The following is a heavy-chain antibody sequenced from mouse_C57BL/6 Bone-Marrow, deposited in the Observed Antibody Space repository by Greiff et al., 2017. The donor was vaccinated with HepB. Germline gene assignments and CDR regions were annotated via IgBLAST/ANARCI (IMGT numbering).Heavy chain of an antibody. CDR2: IHPNSGST. V-gene: IGHV1-64*01. CDR1: GYTFTSYW. J-gene: IGHJ2*01. Sequence: QVQLQQPGAELVKPGASVKLSCKASGYTFTSYWMHWVKQRPGQGLEWIGMIHPNSGSTNYNEKFKSKATLTVDKSSSTAYMQLSSLTSEDSAVYYCARRPFITTEYYFDYWGQGTTLTVSS. CDR3: ARRPFITTEYYFDY. D-gene: IGHD1-1*01.